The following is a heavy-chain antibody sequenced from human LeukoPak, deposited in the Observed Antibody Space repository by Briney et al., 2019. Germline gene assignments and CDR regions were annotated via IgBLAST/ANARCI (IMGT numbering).Heavy chain of an antibody. J-gene: IGHJ4*02. CDR2: INHSGST. CDR1: GGSFSGYY. Sequence: SETLSLTCAAYGGSFSGYYWSWIRQPPGKGLEWIGEINHSGSTNYNPSLKSRVTISVDTSKNQFSLKLSSVTAADTAVYYCARSYWGYFDYWGQGTLVTVSS. CDR3: ARSYWGYFDY. D-gene: IGHD1-26*01. V-gene: IGHV4-34*01.